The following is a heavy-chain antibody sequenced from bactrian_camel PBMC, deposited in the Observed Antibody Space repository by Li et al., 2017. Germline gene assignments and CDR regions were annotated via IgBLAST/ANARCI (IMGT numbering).Heavy chain of an antibody. CDR2: ISARTETT. V-gene: IGHV3S40*01. CDR1: EVPSSLLY. Sequence: VQLVESGGGSVQAGGSLTLSCGFSEVPSSLLYMGWFRQVPGKGREGVAAISARTETTAYADSVKGRFISSRDNSKNTVYLQLNGLKSEDTAMYYCTRETQWVGYHEMAEYWGQGTQVTVS. J-gene: IGHJ4*01. D-gene: IGHD5*01. CDR3: TRETQWVGYHEMAEY.